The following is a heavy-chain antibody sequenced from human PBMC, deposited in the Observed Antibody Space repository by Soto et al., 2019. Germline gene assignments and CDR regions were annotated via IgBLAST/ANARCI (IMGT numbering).Heavy chain of an antibody. CDR1: GFTFSNYA. CDR2: ISDSGGTT. V-gene: IGHV3-23*01. CDR3: AKCQGGYDPDSFYGMDV. Sequence: HVLESGGGLVQPGGSLRLSCAASGFTFSNYAMSWVRQAPGKGLEWVSVISDSGGTTYYADSVKGRFTISRDNSKNSLYLQMNSLRAEDTAVYYCAKCQGGYDPDSFYGMDVWGQGTTVTVSS. D-gene: IGHD5-12*01. J-gene: IGHJ6*02.